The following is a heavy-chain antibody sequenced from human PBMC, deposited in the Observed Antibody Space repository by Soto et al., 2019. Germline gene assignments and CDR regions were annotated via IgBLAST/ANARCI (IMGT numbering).Heavy chain of an antibody. D-gene: IGHD3-10*01. Sequence: PSETLSLTCTVSGGSISSYYWSWIRQPPGKGLEWIGYIYYSGSTNYNPSLKSRVTISVDTSKNQFSLKLSSVTAADTAVYYCAYGSGSYHPYYYYYYLDVWGKGTTVTVSS. CDR3: AYGSGSYHPYYYYYYLDV. J-gene: IGHJ6*03. CDR2: IYYSGST. CDR1: GGSISSYY. V-gene: IGHV4-59*08.